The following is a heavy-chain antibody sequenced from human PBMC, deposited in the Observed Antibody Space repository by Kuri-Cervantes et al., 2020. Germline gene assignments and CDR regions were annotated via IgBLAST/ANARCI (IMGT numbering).Heavy chain of an antibody. V-gene: IGHV3-7*01. D-gene: IGHD3-9*01. J-gene: IGHJ6*02. CDR1: GFTFSTYS. Sequence: ETLSLTCAASGFTFSTYSMNWVRQAPGKGLEWVANIKQDGSEKYYADSVKGRFTIFRDNAKNSLYLRMNSLRAADTAVYFCARDRATGYRAGYYGMDVWGQGTTVTVSS. CDR2: IKQDGSEK. CDR3: ARDRATGYRAGYYGMDV.